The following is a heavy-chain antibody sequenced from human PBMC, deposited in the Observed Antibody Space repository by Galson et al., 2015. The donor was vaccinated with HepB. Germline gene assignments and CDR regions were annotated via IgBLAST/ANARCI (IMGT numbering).Heavy chain of an antibody. D-gene: IGHD1-26*01. Sequence: SLRLSCTASGFTFRSYGFHWVREAPGKGLEWVAGMSYDGSKNENADSVKGRFTISRNNSKSTLYLQMDSLKTDDTAIYYCARDRGNGVSYYRGVDYWGQGALVTVSS. CDR3: ARDRGNGVSYYRGVDY. CDR2: MSYDGSKN. V-gene: IGHV3-30*03. CDR1: GFTFRSYG. J-gene: IGHJ4*02.